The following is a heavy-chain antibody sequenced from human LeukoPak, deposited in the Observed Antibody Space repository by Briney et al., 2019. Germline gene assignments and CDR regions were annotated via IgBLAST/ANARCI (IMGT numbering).Heavy chain of an antibody. J-gene: IGHJ5*02. CDR3: ARSPISGVPAAIARWGNWFDP. D-gene: IGHD2-2*02. CDR2: INPSGGST. CDR1: GYTFTSYY. Sequence: ASVKVSCKASGYTFTSYYMHWVRQAPGQGLEWMGIINPSGGSTSYAQKFQGRVTMTRDMSTSTVYMELSSLRSEDSAVYYCARSPISGVPAAIARWGNWFDPWGQGTLVTVSS. V-gene: IGHV1-46*01.